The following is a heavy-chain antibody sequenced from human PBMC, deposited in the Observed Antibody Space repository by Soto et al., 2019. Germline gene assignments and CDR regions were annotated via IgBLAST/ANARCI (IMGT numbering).Heavy chain of an antibody. CDR1: GFTYSSYA. J-gene: IGHJ4*02. D-gene: IGHD3-3*01. Sequence: GGPLRLSCAASGFTYSSYAMHWVRQAPGKGLERVAVISYDGSNKYYADSVKGRFTISRDNSKNTLYLQMNSLRAEDTAVYYCAREIERLLGYWGQGTLVTVSS. CDR3: AREIERLLGY. CDR2: ISYDGSNK. V-gene: IGHV3-30-3*01.